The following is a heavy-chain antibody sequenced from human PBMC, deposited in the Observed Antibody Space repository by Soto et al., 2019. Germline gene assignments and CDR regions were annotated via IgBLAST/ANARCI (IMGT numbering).Heavy chain of an antibody. CDR2: ISYDGSNK. CDR3: APDPDYVWGSYRYKSYYYYGMDV. CDR1: GFTFSSYG. Sequence: PGGSLRLSCAASGFTFSSYGMHWVRQAPGKGLEWVAVISYDGSNKYYADSVKGRFTISRDNSKNTLYLQMNSLRAEDTAVYYCAPDPDYVWGSYRYKSYYYYGMDVWGQGTTVTVSS. D-gene: IGHD3-16*02. J-gene: IGHJ6*02. V-gene: IGHV3-30*03.